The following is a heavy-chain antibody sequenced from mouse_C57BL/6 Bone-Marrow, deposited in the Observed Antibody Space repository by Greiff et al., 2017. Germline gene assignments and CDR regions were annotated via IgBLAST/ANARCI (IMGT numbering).Heavy chain of an antibody. D-gene: IGHD1-1*01. CDR2: INPSSGYT. V-gene: IGHV1-4*01. J-gene: IGHJ4*01. CDR1: GYTFTSYT. Sequence: QVQLQQSGAELARPGASVKMSCKASGYTFTSYTMHWVKQRPGQGLEWIGYINPSSGYTKYNQKFKDKATLTADKSSSTAYMQLSSLTSEDSAVYYCAGDGSSYRYYAMDYWGQGTSVTVSS. CDR3: AGDGSSYRYYAMDY.